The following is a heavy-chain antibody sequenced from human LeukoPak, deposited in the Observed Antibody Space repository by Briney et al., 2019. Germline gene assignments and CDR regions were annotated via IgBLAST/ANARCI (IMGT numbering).Heavy chain of an antibody. CDR1: GGTFSSYV. V-gene: IGHV1-69*05. J-gene: IGHJ3*02. CDR2: MIPIFGTA. CDR3: ARERGYSYGSDAFDI. Sequence: AASVKVSCKASGGTFSSYVISWVRQAAGQGVEGMGGMIPIFGTANYAQKLQGRVTITTDESTSTAYMELSSLRSEDTAVYYCARERGYSYGSDAFDIWGQGTMVTVSS. D-gene: IGHD5-18*01.